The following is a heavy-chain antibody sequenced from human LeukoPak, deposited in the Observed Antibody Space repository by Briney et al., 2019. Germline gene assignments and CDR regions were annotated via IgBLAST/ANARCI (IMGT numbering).Heavy chain of an antibody. V-gene: IGHV3-30*04. D-gene: IGHD5-18*01. Sequence: GGSLRLSCAASGFTFSSYAMHWVRQAPGKGLEWVAVISYDGSNKYFGDSVRGRFTISRDNSENTLYLQVNSLRAEDTAVYYCARDPHGYLHYYYYMDVWGKGTTVTVSS. CDR1: GFTFSSYA. CDR3: ARDPHGYLHYYYYMDV. CDR2: ISYDGSNK. J-gene: IGHJ6*03.